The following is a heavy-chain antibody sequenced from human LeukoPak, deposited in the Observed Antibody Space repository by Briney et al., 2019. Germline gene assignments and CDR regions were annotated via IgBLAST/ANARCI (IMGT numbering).Heavy chain of an antibody. J-gene: IGHJ4*02. CDR3: ARQTAKNVDTARFDS. CDR1: GGSINNYY. V-gene: IGHV4-59*08. Sequence: SETLSLTCAISGGSINNYYWSWIRQPPGEGLEWIGYIYYSGTTNYSPSLNSRVNISLDTAKNQFSLRLSSMTAADTAVYYCARQTAKNVDTARFDSWGQGTLVTVSS. D-gene: IGHD5-18*01. CDR2: IYYSGTT.